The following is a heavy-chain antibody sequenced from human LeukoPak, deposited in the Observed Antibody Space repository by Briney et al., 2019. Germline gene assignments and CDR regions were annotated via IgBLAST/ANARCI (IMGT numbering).Heavy chain of an antibody. CDR1: GFTFSGSA. CDR2: IRSKTNSYAT. D-gene: IGHD3-22*01. CDR3: AKDRWYYYDSSGYYYHPIHFDY. Sequence: GGSPRLSCAASGFTFSGSAMHWVRQASGKGLEWVGRIRSKTNSYATSYAASVKGRFALFRDDSKNTAYLQMNSLRAEDTAVYYCAKDRWYYYDSSGYYYHPIHFDYWGQGTLVTVSS. V-gene: IGHV3-73*01. J-gene: IGHJ4*02.